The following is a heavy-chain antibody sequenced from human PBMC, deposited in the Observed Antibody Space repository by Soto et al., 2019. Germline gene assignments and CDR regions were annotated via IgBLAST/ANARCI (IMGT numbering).Heavy chain of an antibody. Sequence: GGSLRLSCAASGFTFSSYSMNWVRQAPGKGLEWVSSISSSSSYIYYADSVKGRFTISRDNAKNSLYLQMNSLRAEDTAVYYFARGIGEVAGRVLYFDYWGQGTLVTVSS. D-gene: IGHD6-19*01. J-gene: IGHJ4*02. V-gene: IGHV3-21*01. CDR1: GFTFSSYS. CDR2: ISSSSSYI. CDR3: ARGIGEVAGRVLYFDY.